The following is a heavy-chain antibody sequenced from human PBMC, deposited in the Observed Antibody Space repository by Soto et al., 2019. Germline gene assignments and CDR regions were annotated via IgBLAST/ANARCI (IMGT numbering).Heavy chain of an antibody. CDR1: GGSISSGTSY. V-gene: IGHV4-30-4*01. CDR2: IYYSGYT. Sequence: QVQLQESGPGLVKPSQTLSLTCTVSGGSISSGTSYWTWIRQAPGTGLELIGYIYYSGYTFSNPPLNSRVTISIDTSKNQFSLKLGSVTAADTAVYYCARSMVRGAIGAFDAWGQGTVVTVSS. D-gene: IGHD3-10*01. J-gene: IGHJ3*01. CDR3: ARSMVRGAIGAFDA.